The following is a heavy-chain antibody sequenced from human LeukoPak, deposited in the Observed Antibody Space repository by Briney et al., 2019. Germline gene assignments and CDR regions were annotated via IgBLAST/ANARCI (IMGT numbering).Heavy chain of an antibody. Sequence: GGSLRLSCAASGFSFGSYAMHWVRQAPLKGLEWLAVIKFDGSNIHYADSVRGRFTIYRDNSKNTLYLQIDSLRVEDTAIYYCVREQSTGAYRTSDYWGQGTLVTVSS. CDR3: VREQSTGAYRTSDY. J-gene: IGHJ4*02. V-gene: IGHV3-30*04. D-gene: IGHD2-8*02. CDR2: IKFDGSNI. CDR1: GFSFGSYA.